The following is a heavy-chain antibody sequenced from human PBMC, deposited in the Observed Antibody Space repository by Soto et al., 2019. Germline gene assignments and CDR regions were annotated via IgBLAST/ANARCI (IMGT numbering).Heavy chain of an antibody. Sequence: QVQLQESGPGLVKPSGTLSLTCAVSSGSISSSNWWSWVRQPPGKGLEWIGGIYHSGSTNYNPSLKSRVTISVDKSKNQFSLKLSSVTAADTAVYYCALDAYYDFGNWFDPWGQGTLVTVSS. D-gene: IGHD3-3*01. J-gene: IGHJ5*02. CDR3: ALDAYYDFGNWFDP. V-gene: IGHV4-4*02. CDR1: SGSISSSNW. CDR2: IYHSGST.